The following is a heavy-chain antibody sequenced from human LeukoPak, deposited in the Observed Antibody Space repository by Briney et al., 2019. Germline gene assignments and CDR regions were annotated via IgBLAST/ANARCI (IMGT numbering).Heavy chain of an antibody. Sequence: PGGSLRLSCAASGFTFSSYSMNWVRQAPGKGLEWVPSISSSSYIYYADSVKGRFTISRDNAKNSLYLQMNSLRAEDTAVYYCARDPTYYYDSSGYQMGGYWGQGTLVTVSS. J-gene: IGHJ4*02. CDR3: ARDPTYYYDSSGYQMGGY. CDR1: GFTFSSYS. D-gene: IGHD3-22*01. CDR2: ISSSSYI. V-gene: IGHV3-21*01.